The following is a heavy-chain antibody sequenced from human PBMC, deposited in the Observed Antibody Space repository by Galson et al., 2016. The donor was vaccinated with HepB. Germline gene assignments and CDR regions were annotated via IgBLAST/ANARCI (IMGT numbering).Heavy chain of an antibody. CDR1: GYSFADYW. CDR2: IDPSDSYI. Sequence: QSGAEVKKPGDSLQISCRAFGYSFADYWISWVRQMPGKGLEWMGRIDPSDSYITYSPSFQGHVTISIDRSMRSASLQWSSLKASDTAMYYCAKHGGDDVWGSYRLDSWGQGTMVIVSS. J-gene: IGHJ4*02. V-gene: IGHV5-10-1*01. D-gene: IGHD3-16*02. CDR3: AKHGGDDVWGSYRLDS.